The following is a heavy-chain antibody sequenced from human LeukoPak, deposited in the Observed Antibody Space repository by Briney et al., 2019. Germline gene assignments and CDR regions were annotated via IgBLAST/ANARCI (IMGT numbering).Heavy chain of an antibody. D-gene: IGHD1-26*01. Sequence: SETLSLTCTVSGGSISSYYWGWIRQPPGKGLEWIGSIYYSGSTYYNPSLKSRVTISVDTSKNQFSLKLSSVTAADTAVYYCARVRYSGSYFDYWGQGTLVTVSS. V-gene: IGHV4-39*07. CDR2: IYYSGST. CDR3: ARVRYSGSYFDY. CDR1: GGSISSYY. J-gene: IGHJ4*02.